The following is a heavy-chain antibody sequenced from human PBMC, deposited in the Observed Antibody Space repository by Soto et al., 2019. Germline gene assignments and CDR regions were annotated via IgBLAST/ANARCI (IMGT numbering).Heavy chain of an antibody. V-gene: IGHV4-61*08. CDR1: GGSISSGDYY. CDR3: ARGNPYYYDSSGWFDP. CDR2: IYYSGST. D-gene: IGHD3-22*01. J-gene: IGHJ5*02. Sequence: PSETLSLTCTVSGGSISSGDYYWSWIRQHPGKGLEWIGYIYYSGSTNYNPSLKSRVTISVDTSKNQFSLKLSSVPAADTAVYYCARGNPYYYDSSGWFDPWGQGTLVTVSS.